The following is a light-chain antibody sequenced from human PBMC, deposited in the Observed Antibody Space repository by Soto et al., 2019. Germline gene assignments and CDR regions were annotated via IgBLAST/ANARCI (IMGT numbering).Light chain of an antibody. Sequence: DIQMTQSPSTLSASVGDRVTIACRASQSFTDWLAWYQQKPGKAPKLLIYDASTLESGVPSRFSGSGSGTEFTLTISSLQPDDFATYYCQQYNDYLWTFGQVTKVEIK. J-gene: IGKJ1*01. V-gene: IGKV1-5*01. CDR2: DAS. CDR3: QQYNDYLWT. CDR1: QSFTDW.